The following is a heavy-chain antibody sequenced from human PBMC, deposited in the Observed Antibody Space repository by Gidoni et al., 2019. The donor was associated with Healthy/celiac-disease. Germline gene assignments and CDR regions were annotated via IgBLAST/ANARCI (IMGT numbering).Heavy chain of an antibody. CDR1: GFTFDDYA. V-gene: IGHV3-9*01. Sequence: EVQLVEAGGGLVQPGRSLRLSCAASGFTFDDYAMHWVRQAPGKGLEWVSGISWNSDRIGYADSVKGRFTISRDNAKNSLFLQMNSLRPEDTALYYCAKDGGRIVVAPDYWGQGTLVTVSS. J-gene: IGHJ4*02. D-gene: IGHD3-22*01. CDR3: AKDGGRIVVAPDY. CDR2: ISWNSDRI.